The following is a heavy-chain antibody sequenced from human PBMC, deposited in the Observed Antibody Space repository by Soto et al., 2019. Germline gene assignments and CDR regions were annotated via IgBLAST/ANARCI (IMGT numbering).Heavy chain of an antibody. V-gene: IGHV3-33*01. J-gene: IGHJ5*02. CDR3: ARDRDDYVWGSSAYWFDP. D-gene: IGHD3-16*01. CDR2: IWYDGSNK. CDR1: GFTFSSYG. Sequence: QVQLVESGGGVVQPGRSLRLSCAASGFTFSSYGMHWVRQAPGKGLEWVAVIWYDGSNKYYADSVKGRFTISRDNSKKTLYLQRNSLSAVDTAVEYWARDRDDYVWGSSAYWFDPWGQGTLVTVSS.